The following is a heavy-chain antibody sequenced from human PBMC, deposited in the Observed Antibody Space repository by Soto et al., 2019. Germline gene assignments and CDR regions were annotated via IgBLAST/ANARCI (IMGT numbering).Heavy chain of an antibody. Sequence: GGSLRLSCAASGFTFSSYAMSWVRQAPGKGLEWVSAISGSGGSTYYADSVKGRFTISRDNSKNTLYLQMNSLRAEDTAVYYCAKDIGYGSGGGCYAFDYWGQGTLVTVSS. J-gene: IGHJ4*02. CDR2: ISGSGGST. D-gene: IGHD2-15*01. CDR1: GFTFSSYA. CDR3: AKDIGYGSGGGCYAFDY. V-gene: IGHV3-23*01.